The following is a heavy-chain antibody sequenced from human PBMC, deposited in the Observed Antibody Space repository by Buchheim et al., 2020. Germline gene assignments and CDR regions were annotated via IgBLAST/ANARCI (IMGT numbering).Heavy chain of an antibody. CDR3: AKGVYDSSGYLIDY. Sequence: EVQLVESGGGLVQPGGSLRLSCAASGFTFSSYWMHWVRQAPGEGLVWVSHINSDGTSTRYADSVQGRFTISRDNAKDTRYLQMNSLRAEDTAVYYCAKGVYDSSGYLIDYWGQGTL. CDR1: GFTFSSYW. CDR2: INSDGTST. V-gene: IGHV3-74*01. D-gene: IGHD3-22*01. J-gene: IGHJ4*02.